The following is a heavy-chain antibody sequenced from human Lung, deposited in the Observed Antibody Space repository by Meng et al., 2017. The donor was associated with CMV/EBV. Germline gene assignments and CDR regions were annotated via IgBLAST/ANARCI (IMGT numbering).Heavy chain of an antibody. CDR2: ISGNNQNA. Sequence: SXXVSXKTSGYTFSTYGLSWVRQAPGQGLEWIGWISGNNQNAKNAQKFEGRVTVTADSSTGTGYMELRRLRSDDTAVYYCARDKGLPPEDHYYYYAMAVWGPG. CDR3: ARDKGLPPEDHYYYYAMAV. V-gene: IGHV1-18*01. J-gene: IGHJ6*02. CDR1: GYTFSTYG.